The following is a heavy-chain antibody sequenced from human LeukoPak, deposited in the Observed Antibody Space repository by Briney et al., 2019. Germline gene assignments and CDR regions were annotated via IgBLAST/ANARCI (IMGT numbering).Heavy chain of an antibody. CDR3: ARDGPYGDYFDY. Sequence: PGGSLRLSCAASGFTFSSYSMNWVRQAPGKGLEWVSSISSSSSYIYYADSVKGRFTISRDNAKNSLYLQMNSLRAEDTAVYYCARDGPYGDYFDYWGQGTLVTVSS. J-gene: IGHJ4*02. CDR2: ISSSSSYI. D-gene: IGHD4-17*01. V-gene: IGHV3-21*01. CDR1: GFTFSSYS.